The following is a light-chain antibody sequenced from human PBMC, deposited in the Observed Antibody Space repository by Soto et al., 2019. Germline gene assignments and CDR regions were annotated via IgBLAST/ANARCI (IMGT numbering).Light chain of an antibody. Sequence: QSALTQPRSVSGSPGQSVTISCTGTSNDVGGYSYVSWYQQPPGKVPKLLIYDVTERPSGVPHRFSGSKSGNTASLTISGLQPEDEADYYCCSFAGSYIYVFGTGTKLTVL. CDR3: CSFAGSYIYV. J-gene: IGLJ1*01. V-gene: IGLV2-11*01. CDR2: DVT. CDR1: SNDVGGYSY.